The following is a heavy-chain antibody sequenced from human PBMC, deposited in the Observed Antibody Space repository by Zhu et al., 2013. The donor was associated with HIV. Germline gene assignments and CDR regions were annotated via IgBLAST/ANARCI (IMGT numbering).Heavy chain of an antibody. CDR3: ARGGGHVVVAVGTFDV. Sequence: QVQLVQSGTEVKKPGASVRVSCKASGYTFSNFAITWLRQAPGQGLEWLGSILPALASTKYGRNFQGRVSFTADTSQNTVYMELTNLKPDDTAVFYCARGGGHVVVAVGTFDVWGQGTSVTVSP. CDR2: ILPALAST. J-gene: IGHJ3*01. V-gene: IGHV1-69*04. CDR1: GYTFSNFA. D-gene: IGHD2-15*01.